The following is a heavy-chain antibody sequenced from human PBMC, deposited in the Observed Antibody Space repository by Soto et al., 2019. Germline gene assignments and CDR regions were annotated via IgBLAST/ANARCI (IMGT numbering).Heavy chain of an antibody. J-gene: IGHJ4*02. CDR1: GFTFSSYA. CDR2: ISGSGGST. Sequence: EVQLLESGGGLVQPGGSLRLSCAASGFTFSSYAMSWVRQAPGKGREWVSAISGSGGSTYYADSVKGRFTISRDNSKNTLYLQMNSPRAEDTAIYYCAKVPTRSMVRGVALDYWGQGTLVTVSS. CDR3: AKVPTRSMVRGVALDY. D-gene: IGHD3-10*01. V-gene: IGHV3-23*01.